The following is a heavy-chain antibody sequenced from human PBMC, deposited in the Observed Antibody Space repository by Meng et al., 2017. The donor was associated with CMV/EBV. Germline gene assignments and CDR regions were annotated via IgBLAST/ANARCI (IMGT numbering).Heavy chain of an antibody. CDR2: IYYSGST. D-gene: IGHD4-23*01. CDR3: ARAAGDYGGNSGGNFDY. J-gene: IGHJ4*02. Sequence: SISSGEYYWSWIRQPPGKGLEWIGYIYYSGSTYYNPSLKSRVTISVDTSKNQFSLKLSSVTAADTAVYYCARAAGDYGGNSGGNFDYWGQGTLVTVSS. CDR1: SISSGEYY. V-gene: IGHV4-30-4*08.